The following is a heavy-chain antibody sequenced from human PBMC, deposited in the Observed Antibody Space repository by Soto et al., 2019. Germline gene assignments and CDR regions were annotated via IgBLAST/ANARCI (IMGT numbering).Heavy chain of an antibody. CDR3: AKDSHYGDFLPCDY. J-gene: IGHJ4*02. CDR1: GFTFIHYA. CDR2: ISSRGDTT. D-gene: IGHD4-17*01. Sequence: EVPLLEAGGGLRQPGGSLRLSCAASGFTFIHYAMRWVRQAPGKGLEWVSAISSRGDTTYYADSVRGRFTISNDPPKDTLYLQMNSLRAEDTAREFWAKDSHYGDFLPCDYWGQGTLVTVSS. V-gene: IGHV3-23*01.